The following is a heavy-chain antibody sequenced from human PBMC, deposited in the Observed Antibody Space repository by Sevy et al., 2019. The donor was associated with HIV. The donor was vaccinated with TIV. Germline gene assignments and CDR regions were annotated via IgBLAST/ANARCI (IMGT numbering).Heavy chain of an antibody. D-gene: IGHD1-26*01. CDR1: GFSVSSNY. CDR3: ATRQGTLIQWALHY. CDR2: IYTSGNT. Sequence: GGSLRLSCVASGFSVSSNYMAWVRQTPGRGLQYVSLIYTSGNTYYADSVKDRFTISRDDSRNTVFLQMNNLRVDDTAFYYCATRQGTLIQWALHYWGPGALVTVSS. J-gene: IGHJ4*02. V-gene: IGHV3-53*01.